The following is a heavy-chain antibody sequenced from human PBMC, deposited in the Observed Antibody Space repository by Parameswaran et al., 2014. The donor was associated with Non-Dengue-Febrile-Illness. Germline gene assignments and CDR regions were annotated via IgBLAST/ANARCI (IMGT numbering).Heavy chain of an antibody. CDR2: IYYMGAP. V-gene: IGHV4-59*01. Sequence: RWIRQPPGKGLEWIGYIYYMGAPTTTPPSKSRVTISVDTSKNQFSLKLSSVTAADTAVYYCARDVQEMDIVVVPAATPTYYYYYYMDVWGKGTTVTVSS. D-gene: IGHD2-2*03. CDR3: ARDVQEMDIVVVPAATPTYYYYYYMDV. J-gene: IGHJ6*03.